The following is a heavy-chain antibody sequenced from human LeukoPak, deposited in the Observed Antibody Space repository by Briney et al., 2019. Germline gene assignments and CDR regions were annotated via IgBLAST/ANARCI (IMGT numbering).Heavy chain of an antibody. CDR2: IYYTGST. CDR3: ARARITGTIHGAFDI. CDR1: GGSVSSTEFY. D-gene: IGHD1-7*01. V-gene: IGHV4-39*07. Sequence: ASETLSLTCTVSGGSVSSTEFYWGWIRQPPGKGLQWIGNIYYTGSTYYNPSLNSRVTMSVDTSQNQFSLKMTSVTAADTAVYYCARARITGTIHGAFDIWGQGTMVTVSS. J-gene: IGHJ3*02.